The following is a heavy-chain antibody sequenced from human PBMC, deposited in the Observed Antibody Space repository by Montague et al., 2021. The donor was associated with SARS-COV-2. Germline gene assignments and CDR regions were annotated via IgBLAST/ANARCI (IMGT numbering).Heavy chain of an antibody. CDR2: IDWDDDK. V-gene: IGHV2-70*04. CDR3: ARSYYDILTAYYTPFDY. Sequence: PALVKPTQTLTLTCTFSGFPLSTSGMRASWIRQPPGKALEWLARIDWDDDKFHSTSLKTRLTISKDTSKNQVVLTMTNMDPVDTATYYCARSYYDILTAYYTPFDYWGQGTLVTVSS. J-gene: IGHJ4*02. CDR1: GFPLSTSGMR. D-gene: IGHD3-9*01.